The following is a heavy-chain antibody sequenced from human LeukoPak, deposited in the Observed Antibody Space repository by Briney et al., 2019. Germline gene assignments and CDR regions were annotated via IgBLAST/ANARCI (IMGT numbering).Heavy chain of an antibody. CDR1: GGSISSYY. J-gene: IGHJ5*02. D-gene: IGHD1-26*01. V-gene: IGHV4-59*01. Sequence: SETLSLTCNASGGSISSYYWCWIRKPPGKGLEWLGYIYYSGSTNYNPSLKSRVTISVDTSKNQFSLKLSSVTAADTAVYYCARGLGATVGWFDPWGQGTLVTVSS. CDR3: ARGLGATVGWFDP. CDR2: IYYSGST.